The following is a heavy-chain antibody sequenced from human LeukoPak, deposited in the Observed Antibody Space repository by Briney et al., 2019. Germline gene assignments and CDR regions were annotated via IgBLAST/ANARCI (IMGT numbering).Heavy chain of an antibody. CDR1: GFTFSSYS. D-gene: IGHD6-19*01. V-gene: IGHV3-21*01. CDR2: ISSSSSYI. CDR3: AKGNESTHSSGWWGLNYYYGMDV. J-gene: IGHJ6*02. Sequence: SGGSLRLSCAASGFTFSSYSMNWVRQAPGKGLEWVSSISSSSSYIYYADSVKGRFTISRDNAKNSLYLQMNSLRAEDTAVYYCAKGNESTHSSGWWGLNYYYGMDVWGQGTTVTVSS.